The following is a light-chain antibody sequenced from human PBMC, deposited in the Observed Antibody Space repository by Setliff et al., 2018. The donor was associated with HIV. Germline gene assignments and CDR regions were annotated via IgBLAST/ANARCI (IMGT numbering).Light chain of an antibody. J-gene: IGLJ2*01. CDR3: SSYTFSTSLEVI. Sequence: ALAQPASVSGSPGQSITISCTGTSSNVGGYDYVSWYQQHPGKAPKLMIYDVSNRPSGVSNRFSGSKSGNTASLTISGLQAEDEADYYCSSYTFSTSLEVIFGGGTK. V-gene: IGLV2-14*03. CDR2: DVS. CDR1: SSNVGGYDY.